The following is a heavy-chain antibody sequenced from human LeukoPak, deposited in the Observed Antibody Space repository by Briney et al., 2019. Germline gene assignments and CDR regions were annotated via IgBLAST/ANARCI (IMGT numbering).Heavy chain of an antibody. CDR3: ARVLYYGSGSSKNRYFQH. J-gene: IGHJ1*01. CDR1: GYTFTSYY. Sequence: ASVKVSCKASGYTFTSYYMHWVRQAPGQGLEWMGIINPSGGSTSYAQKFQGRVTMTRDTSISTAYMELSRLRSDDTAVYYCARVLYYGSGSSKNRYFQHWGQGTLVTVSS. D-gene: IGHD3-10*01. CDR2: INPSGGST. V-gene: IGHV1-46*01.